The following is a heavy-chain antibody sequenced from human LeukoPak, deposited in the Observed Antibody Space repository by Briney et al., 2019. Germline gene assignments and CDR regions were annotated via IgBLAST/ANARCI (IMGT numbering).Heavy chain of an antibody. Sequence: GGSLRLSCAASGFTFSSYEMNWVRQAPGKGLEWVSYISSSGSTIYYADSVKGRFTISRDNAKNSLYLQMNSLRAEDTAVYYCARREPQYGDYRYYYYGMDVWGQGTTVTVSS. CDR2: ISSSGSTI. V-gene: IGHV3-48*03. J-gene: IGHJ6*02. D-gene: IGHD4-17*01. CDR3: ARREPQYGDYRYYYYGMDV. CDR1: GFTFSSYE.